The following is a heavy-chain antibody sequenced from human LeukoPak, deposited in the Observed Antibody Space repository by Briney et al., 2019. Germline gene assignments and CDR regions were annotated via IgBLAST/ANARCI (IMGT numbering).Heavy chain of an antibody. CDR1: GFTFSSYG. CDR2: IWYDGSNK. J-gene: IGHJ4*02. V-gene: IGHV3-33*01. D-gene: IGHD3-10*01. Sequence: GGSLRLSCAASGFTFSSYGMHWVRQAPGKGLEWVAGIWYDGSNKYYADSVKGRFTISRDNSKNTLYLQMNSLRAEDTAVYYCARDPSLLWFGESHYYFDYWGQGTLVTVSS. CDR3: ARDPSLLWFGESHYYFDY.